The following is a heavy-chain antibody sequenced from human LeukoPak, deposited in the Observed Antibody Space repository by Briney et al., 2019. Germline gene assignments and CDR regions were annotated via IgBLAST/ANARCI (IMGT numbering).Heavy chain of an antibody. V-gene: IGHV3-53*01. D-gene: IGHD2-15*01. CDR3: ARQLGYCSDGNCYFDS. Sequence: GGSLRLSCAASGFTVSSNYMSWVRQAPGKGLEWVSAVSTSGGVTYYPDSVKGRFTISRDNSKNTLYLQMNSLRAEDTALYYCARQLGYCSDGNCYFDSWGQGTLVTVSS. CDR1: GFTVSSNY. J-gene: IGHJ4*02. CDR2: STSGGVT.